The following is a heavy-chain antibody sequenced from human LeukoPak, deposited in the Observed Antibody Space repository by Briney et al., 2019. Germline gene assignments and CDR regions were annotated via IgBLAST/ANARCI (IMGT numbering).Heavy chain of an antibody. CDR2: INTNTGNP. J-gene: IGHJ6*03. V-gene: IGHV7-4-1*02. CDR3: ARDSPIVVPAAMLRGDYYYYYMEV. CDR1: GYTFTSYA. D-gene: IGHD2-2*01. Sequence: GASVKVSCKASGYTFTSYAMNWARQAPGQGLEWMGWINTNTGNPTYAQGFTGRFVFSLDTSVSTAYLQISSLKAEDTAVYYCARDSPIVVPAAMLRGDYYYYYMEVWGKGTTVTVSS.